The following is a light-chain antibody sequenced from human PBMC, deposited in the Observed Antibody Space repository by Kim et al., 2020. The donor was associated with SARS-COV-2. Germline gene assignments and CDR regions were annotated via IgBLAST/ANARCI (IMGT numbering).Light chain of an antibody. CDR1: QSISSW. CDR2: KAS. CDR3: QQYNNYPLT. Sequence: DIQMTQYPSTLSASVGDRVTITCRASQSISSWLAWYQQKPGKAPKLLIHKASTLESGVPSRFSGSGSGTEFTLTISSLQPDDFATYYCQQYNNYPLTFGQGNKVDI. V-gene: IGKV1-5*03. J-gene: IGKJ1*01.